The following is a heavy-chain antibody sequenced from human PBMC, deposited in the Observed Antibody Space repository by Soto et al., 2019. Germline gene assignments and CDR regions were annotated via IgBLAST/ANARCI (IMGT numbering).Heavy chain of an antibody. V-gene: IGHV4-4*02. D-gene: IGHD3-22*01. CDR1: GGSISSSNW. Sequence: SETLSLTCAVSGGSISSSNWWSWVRQPPGKGLEWIGEIYHSGSTNYNPSLKSRVTISVDKSKNQFSLKLSSVTAADTAVYYCATWLYDSSGYYFEYYYGMDVWGQGTTVTVS. CDR3: ATWLYDSSGYYFEYYYGMDV. CDR2: IYHSGST. J-gene: IGHJ6*02.